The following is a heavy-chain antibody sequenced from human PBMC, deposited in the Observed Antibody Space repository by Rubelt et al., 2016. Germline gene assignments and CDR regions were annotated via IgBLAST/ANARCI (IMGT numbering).Heavy chain of an antibody. CDR1: GYTFTSYA. D-gene: IGHD6-13*01. V-gene: IGHV1-3*01. CDR3: ARGLGLGYSSSWFNWFDP. J-gene: IGHJ5*02. Sequence: QVQLVQSGAEVKKPGASVKVSCKASGYTFTSYAMNWVRQAPGQRLAWMGWLNAGNGNTKYSQKFQGRVTITRDTSASTAYMELSSLRSEDTAVYYCARGLGLGYSSSWFNWFDPWGQGTLVTVSS. CDR2: LNAGNGNT.